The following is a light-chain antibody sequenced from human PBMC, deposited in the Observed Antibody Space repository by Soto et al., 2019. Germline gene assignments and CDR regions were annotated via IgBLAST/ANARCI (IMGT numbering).Light chain of an antibody. J-gene: IGLJ2*01. CDR1: SSDVGGYNY. CDR2: DVI. CDR3: SSYTSSSTYVV. V-gene: IGLV2-14*03. Sequence: QSALTQPASVSGSPGQSITISCTGTSSDVGGYNYVSWYQQHPGKAPKLMIYDVINRPSGVSNRFSGSKSGNSASLTISGLQAGDEADYYCSSYTSSSTYVVFGGGTKLTVL.